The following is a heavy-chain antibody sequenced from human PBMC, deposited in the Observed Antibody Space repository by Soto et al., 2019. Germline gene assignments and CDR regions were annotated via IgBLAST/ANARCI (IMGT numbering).Heavy chain of an antibody. CDR1: GFSVTANY. D-gene: IGHD5-12*01. V-gene: IGHV3-53*01. CDR2: LYSGGST. CDR3: HGYCY. Sequence: EVQVVESGGGLIQPGGYLRLSCEVSGFSVTANYMSWVRQAPGKGLEWVSVLYSGGSTYYIDSVKGRLSISRDISKNTLYLQMNSLRAEDTAVYYCHGYCYWGQGTLVTVSS. J-gene: IGHJ4*02.